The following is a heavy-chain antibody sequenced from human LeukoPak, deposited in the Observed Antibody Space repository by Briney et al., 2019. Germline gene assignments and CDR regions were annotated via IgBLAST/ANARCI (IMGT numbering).Heavy chain of an antibody. CDR1: GFTFDDYA. Sequence: GXSLRLSCAASGFTFDDYAMHWVRHAPGKGLEWVSLISWDGGSTYYADSVKGRFTISRDNSKNSLYLQMNSLRAEDTALYYCAKDQRPGLYCSSTSCYSPSVFDYWGQGTLVTVSS. CDR3: AKDQRPGLYCSSTSCYSPSVFDY. D-gene: IGHD2-2*01. J-gene: IGHJ4*02. V-gene: IGHV3-43D*04. CDR2: ISWDGGST.